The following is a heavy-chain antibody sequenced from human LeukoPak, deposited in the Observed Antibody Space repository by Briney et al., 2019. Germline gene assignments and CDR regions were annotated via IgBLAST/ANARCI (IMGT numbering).Heavy chain of an antibody. Sequence: SETLSLTCAVYGGSFSGHYWSWIRQPPGKGLEWIGEINHSGSTNYNPSLKSRVTISVDTSKNQFSLKLSSVTAADTAVYYCASITAAPDSYYYYYYMDVWGKGTTVTVSS. CDR2: INHSGST. V-gene: IGHV4-34*01. CDR1: GGSFSGHY. J-gene: IGHJ6*03. D-gene: IGHD2-2*01. CDR3: ASITAAPDSYYYYYYMDV.